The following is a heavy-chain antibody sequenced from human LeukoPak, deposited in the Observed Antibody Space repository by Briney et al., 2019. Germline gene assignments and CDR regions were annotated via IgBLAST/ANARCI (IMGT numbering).Heavy chain of an antibody. V-gene: IGHV4-30-4*01. CDR1: GGSISSGDYY. CDR3: ARDDSSGYYFMSS. Sequence: SETLSLTCTVSGGSISSGDYYWSWIRQPPGKGLEWIGYIYYSGSTYYNPSLKSRVTISVDTSKNQFSLKLSSVTAADTAVYYCARDDSSGYYFMSSWGQGTLVTVSS. CDR2: IYYSGST. J-gene: IGHJ5*02. D-gene: IGHD3-22*01.